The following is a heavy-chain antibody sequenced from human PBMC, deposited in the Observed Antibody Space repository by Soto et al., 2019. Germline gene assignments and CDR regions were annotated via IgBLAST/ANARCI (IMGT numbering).Heavy chain of an antibody. V-gene: IGHV5-51*01. CDR3: ASQYYYDSSGYPPGWAFDI. J-gene: IGHJ3*02. Sequence: PGESLKISCNGSGYSFTSYWIGWVRQMPGKGLEWMGIIYPGDSDTRYSPSFQGQVTISADKSISTAYLQWSSLKASDTAMYYCASQYYYDSSGYPPGWAFDIWGQGTMVTVSS. D-gene: IGHD3-22*01. CDR2: IYPGDSDT. CDR1: GYSFTSYW.